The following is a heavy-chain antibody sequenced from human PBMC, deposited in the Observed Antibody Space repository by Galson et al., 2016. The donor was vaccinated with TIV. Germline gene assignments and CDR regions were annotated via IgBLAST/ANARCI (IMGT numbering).Heavy chain of an antibody. D-gene: IGHD3-3*01. J-gene: IGHJ3*01. CDR1: GFTFSNFW. Sequence: SLRLSCAASGFTFSNFWMHWVRQVPGKGLVWVSRIKTDGSRTDYVDAVQGRFTISSDNVKDMVYLQMDSLRVGDTAVYYCRARGDSRAHDVFDFWGRGTMVTVSS. CDR3: RARGDSRAHDVFDF. CDR2: IKTDGSRT. V-gene: IGHV3-74*01.